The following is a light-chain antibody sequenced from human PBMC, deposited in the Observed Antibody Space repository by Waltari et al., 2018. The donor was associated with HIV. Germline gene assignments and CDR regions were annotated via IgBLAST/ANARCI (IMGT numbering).Light chain of an antibody. V-gene: IGLV2-14*01. J-gene: IGLJ2*01. CDR3: SSYTSSRVL. CDR1: SSDVGGSYY. Sequence: QSALTQPASVSGSPGPSITISCTGTSSDVGGSYYASWYQQHPGKAPKLMIYEVRNRPSGVSNRFSGSKSGNTASLTIAGLQAEDEADYYCSSYTSSRVLFGGGTKLTVL. CDR2: EVR.